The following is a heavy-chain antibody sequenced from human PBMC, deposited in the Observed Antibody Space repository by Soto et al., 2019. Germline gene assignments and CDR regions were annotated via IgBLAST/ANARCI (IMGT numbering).Heavy chain of an antibody. D-gene: IGHD2-2*03. CDR3: AIGYCSSTSCYSSFDY. CDR2: ISAYNGNT. Sequence: ASVNVYCKASGYTYTSYGISWVRQAPGQGLEWMGWISAYNGNTNYAQKLQGRVTMTTDTSTSTAYMELRSLRSEDTAVYYCAIGYCSSTSCYSSFDYWGQGTLVTVSS. CDR1: GYTYTSYG. J-gene: IGHJ4*02. V-gene: IGHV1-18*01.